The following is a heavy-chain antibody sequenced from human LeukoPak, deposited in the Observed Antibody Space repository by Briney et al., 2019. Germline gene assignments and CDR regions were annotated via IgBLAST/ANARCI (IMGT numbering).Heavy chain of an antibody. V-gene: IGHV1-3*01. Sequence: ASVKVSCKASGYTFTSYAMHRVRQAPGQRLEWMGWINAGNGNTKYSQKFQGRVTITGDTSASTAYMELSSLRSEDTAVYYCARKPVAGTLRFDYWGQGTLVTVSS. D-gene: IGHD6-19*01. CDR1: GYTFTSYA. J-gene: IGHJ4*02. CDR2: INAGNGNT. CDR3: ARKPVAGTLRFDY.